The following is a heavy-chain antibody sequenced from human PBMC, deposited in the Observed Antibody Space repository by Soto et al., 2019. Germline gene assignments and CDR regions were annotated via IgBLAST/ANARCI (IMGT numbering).Heavy chain of an antibody. D-gene: IGHD6-19*01. J-gene: IGHJ4*02. Sequence: QITLKESGPTLVKPTQTLTLTCTFSGFSLSTSGVGVGWIRQPPGKALEWLALIYWDDDKRYSPSLKSRLTITNDTSKNQVVLTMTNMDPVDTATYYWAHRRGLANFDYWGQGTLVTVSS. CDR2: IYWDDDK. V-gene: IGHV2-5*02. CDR3: AHRRGLANFDY. CDR1: GFSLSTSGVG.